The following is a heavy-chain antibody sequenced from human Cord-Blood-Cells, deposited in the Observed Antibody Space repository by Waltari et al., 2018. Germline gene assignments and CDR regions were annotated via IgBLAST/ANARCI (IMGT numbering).Heavy chain of an antibody. CDR1: AGSFSISSYY. CDR3: ARAYDSSGYYYRGSYWYFDL. J-gene: IGHJ2*01. D-gene: IGHD3-22*01. CDR2: IYYSRST. Sequence: QLQLQESGPGLVKPPATPSLTCTVSAGSFSISSYYWGLIRRPQGTGREWIGSIYYSRSTYYNPSLKSRVTISVDTSKNQFSLKLSSVTAADTAVYYCARAYDSSGYYYRGSYWYFDLWGRGTLVTVSS. V-gene: IGHV4-39*07.